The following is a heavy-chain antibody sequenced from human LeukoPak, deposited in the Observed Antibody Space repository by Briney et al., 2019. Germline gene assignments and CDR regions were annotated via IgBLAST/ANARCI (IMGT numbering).Heavy chain of an antibody. V-gene: IGHV4-34*12. D-gene: IGHD3-22*01. CDR2: VIHSGAT. CDR1: GGSFRGYY. CDR3: ARGYDSGGYYAYFDY. Sequence: SETLSLTCTVYGGSFRGYYWTWIRQSPGKGLQWIGEVIHSGATNYNPSLTSRLIISVDTSRNQFSLKLSSVTAADTAVYHCARGYDSGGYYAYFDYWGQGALVTVSS. J-gene: IGHJ4*02.